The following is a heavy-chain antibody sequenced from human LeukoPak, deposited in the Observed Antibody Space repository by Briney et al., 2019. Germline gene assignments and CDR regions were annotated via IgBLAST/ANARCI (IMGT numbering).Heavy chain of an antibody. D-gene: IGHD3-10*01. V-gene: IGHV1-69*13. Sequence: SVKVSCKASGGTFSSYAISWVRQAPGQGPEWMGGIIPIFGTANYAQKFQGRVTIAADESTSTAYMELSSLRSEDTAVYYCARAYYYGSGSYGLDYWGQGTLVTVSS. CDR3: ARAYYYGSGSYGLDY. CDR2: IIPIFGTA. CDR1: GGTFSSYA. J-gene: IGHJ4*02.